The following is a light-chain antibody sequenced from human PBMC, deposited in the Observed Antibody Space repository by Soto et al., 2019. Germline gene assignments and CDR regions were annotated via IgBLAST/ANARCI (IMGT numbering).Light chain of an antibody. Sequence: EIVLTQSPATLSLSPGERATLSCRASQSVSSYLAWYQQKPGQAPRLLISAASSRATGIPDRFSGSGSGTDFTLTIRRLEPEDFAVYYCQQYGSSPGVTFGQGTRLEI. CDR3: QQYGSSPGVT. CDR2: AAS. V-gene: IGKV3-20*01. J-gene: IGKJ5*01. CDR1: QSVSSY.